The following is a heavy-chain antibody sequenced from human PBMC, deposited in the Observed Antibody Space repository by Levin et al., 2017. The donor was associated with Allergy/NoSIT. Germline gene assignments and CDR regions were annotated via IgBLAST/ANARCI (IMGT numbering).Heavy chain of an antibody. V-gene: IGHV3-30*18. CDR2: ISYDGSNK. CDR3: AKLPREEEEGYSSSWYGYYDYGMDV. CDR1: GFTFSSYG. J-gene: IGHJ6*02. D-gene: IGHD6-13*01. Sequence: PGGSLRLSCAASGFTFSSYGMHWVRQAPGKGLEWVAVISYDGSNKYYADSVKGRFTISRDNSKNTLYLQMNSLRAEDTAVYYCAKLPREEEEGYSSSWYGYYDYGMDVWGQGTTVTVSS.